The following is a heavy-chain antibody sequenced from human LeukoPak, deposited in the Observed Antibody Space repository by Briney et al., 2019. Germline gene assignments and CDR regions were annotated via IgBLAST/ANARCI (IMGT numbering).Heavy chain of an antibody. CDR2: IYYSGST. Sequence: PSQTLSLTCTLSSRSISSYYWSWVRQPPGKGLEWIRDIYYSGSTNHNPYLKSRVTISVDTSENPFSLKLSSVTAADTAVYYCARDLVWSRSWNWFDPWGQGTLVTVSS. J-gene: IGHJ5*02. CDR1: SRSISSYY. D-gene: IGHD6-13*01. CDR3: ARDLVWSRSWNWFDP. V-gene: IGHV4-59*01.